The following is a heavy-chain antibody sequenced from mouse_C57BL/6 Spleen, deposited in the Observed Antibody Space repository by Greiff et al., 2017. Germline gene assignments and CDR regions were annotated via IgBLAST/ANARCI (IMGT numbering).Heavy chain of an antibody. D-gene: IGHD1-1*01. CDR2: LNPSTGGT. V-gene: IGHV1-43*01. J-gene: IGHJ2*01. Sequence: VQLKQSGPELVKPGASVKISCKASGYSFTGYYMHWVKQSSETSLEWIGELNPSTGGTSYNQKFKGKATLTVDKSSSTAYMQLKSLTSEDSAVYYCARYYGSSYVYFDYWGQGTTLTVSS. CDR3: ARYYGSSYVYFDY. CDR1: GYSFTGYY.